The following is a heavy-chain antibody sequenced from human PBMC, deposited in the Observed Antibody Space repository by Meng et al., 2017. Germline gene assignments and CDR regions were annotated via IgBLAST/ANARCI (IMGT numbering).Heavy chain of an antibody. V-gene: IGHV3-7*01. J-gene: IGHJ4*02. CDR1: GFTFSSYW. Sequence: SCAASGFTFSSYWMSWVRQAPGKGLEWVANIKQDGSEKYYVDSVKGRFTISRDNAKNSLYLQMNSLRAEDTAVYYCARVLVVVITTYYFDYWGQGTLVTVSS. CDR3: ARVLVVVITTYYFDY. D-gene: IGHD3-22*01. CDR2: IKQDGSEK.